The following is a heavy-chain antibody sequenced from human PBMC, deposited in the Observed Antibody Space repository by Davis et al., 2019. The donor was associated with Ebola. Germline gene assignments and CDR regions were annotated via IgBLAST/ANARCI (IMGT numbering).Heavy chain of an antibody. J-gene: IGHJ4*02. Sequence: AASVKVSCTASGYTFTGYYMHWVRQAPGQGLEWMGRINPNSGGTNYAQKFQGRVTMTRDTSISTVYMELSRLRSDDTAVYHCARAEYYYDSSGYYSFDYWGQGTLVTVSS. CDR1: GYTFTGYY. CDR3: ARAEYYYDSSGYYSFDY. V-gene: IGHV1-2*06. CDR2: INPNSGGT. D-gene: IGHD3-22*01.